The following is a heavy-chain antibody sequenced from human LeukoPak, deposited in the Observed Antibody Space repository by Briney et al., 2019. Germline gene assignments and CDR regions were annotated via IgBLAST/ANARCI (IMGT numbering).Heavy chain of an antibody. V-gene: IGHV1-69*13. CDR3: ARDPPRYCSSTSCYGWFDP. CDR2: IIPIFGTA. D-gene: IGHD2-2*01. CDR1: GGTFSSYA. J-gene: IGHJ5*02. Sequence: SVTVSFKASGGTFSSYAISWVRQAPGQGLEWMGGIIPIFGTANYAQKFQGRVTITADESTSTAYMELSSLRSEDTAVYYCARDPPRYCSSTSCYGWFDPWGQGTLVTVSS.